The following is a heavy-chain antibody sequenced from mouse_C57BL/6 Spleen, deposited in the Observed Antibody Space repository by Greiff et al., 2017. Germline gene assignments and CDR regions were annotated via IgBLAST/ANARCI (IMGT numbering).Heavy chain of an antibody. D-gene: IGHD2-3*01. CDR3: ARAGYCPDWFAY. V-gene: IGHV5-4*03. J-gene: IGHJ3*01. CDR1: GFTFSSYA. Sequence: EVNVVESGGGLVKPGGSLKLSCAASGFTFSSYAMSWVRQTPEKRLEWVATISDGGSYTYYPDNVKGRFTISRDNAKNNLYLQMSHLKSEDTAIYYCARAGYCPDWFAYWGQGTLVTVSA. CDR2: ISDGGSYT.